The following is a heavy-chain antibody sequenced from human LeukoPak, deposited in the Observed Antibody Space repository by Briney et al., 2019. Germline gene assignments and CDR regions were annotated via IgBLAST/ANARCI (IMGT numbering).Heavy chain of an antibody. CDR2: IYSGGST. D-gene: IGHD6-19*01. Sequence: GGSLRLSCAASGFTVGFNYMSWVRQAPGKGLEWISVIYSGGSTYYADSVKGRFTISRDDSKNTLYLQMNSLRAEDTAIYYCARAQWRTYSYYYMDVWGKGTTVTVSS. CDR1: GFTVGFNY. V-gene: IGHV3-53*01. CDR3: ARAQWRTYSYYYMDV. J-gene: IGHJ6*03.